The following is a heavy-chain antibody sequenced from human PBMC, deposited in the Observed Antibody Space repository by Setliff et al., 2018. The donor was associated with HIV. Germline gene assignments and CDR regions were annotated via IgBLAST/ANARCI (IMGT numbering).Heavy chain of an antibody. CDR3: ARGQGCGGGCHYAFEM. J-gene: IGHJ3*02. CDR1: GDSISSDFY. V-gene: IGHV4-38-2*02. Sequence: LSLTCTVSGDSISSDFYWGWIRQPPGKGLEWIGSIYHSGNTYYMPSLQSRVTISVDMSRNQFSLNLNSVTAADTAVYYCARGQGCGGGCHYAFEMWGQGTMVTVSS. D-gene: IGHD2-21*02. CDR2: IYHSGNT.